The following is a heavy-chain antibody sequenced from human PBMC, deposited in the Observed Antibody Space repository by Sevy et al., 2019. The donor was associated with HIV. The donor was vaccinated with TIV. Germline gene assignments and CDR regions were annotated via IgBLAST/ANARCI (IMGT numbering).Heavy chain of an antibody. D-gene: IGHD1-20*01. CDR3: ARDHNFVLDY. J-gene: IGHJ4*02. CDR2: AYYRSTWHK. V-gene: IGHV6-1*01. CDR1: GDTVSSDSAA. Sequence: SQTLSLTCAISGDTVSSDSAAWNWIRQSPARGLEWLGRAYYRSTWHKDYATSQNSRMTINPDTSKNQFSLQLNSVTPDDTAVYFCARDHNFVLDYWGQGILVTVSS.